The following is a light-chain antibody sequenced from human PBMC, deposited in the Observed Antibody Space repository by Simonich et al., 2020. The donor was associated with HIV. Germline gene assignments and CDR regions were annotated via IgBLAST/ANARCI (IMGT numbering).Light chain of an antibody. V-gene: IGKV4-1*01. CDR1: QSVLYSTNNKNY. Sequence: DIVMTQSPDSLALSLGERATINCKSSQSVLYSTNNKNYLAWYQLKPGQPPKLLIYWASTRESGVPDRFSGSGSGTDFTLTISSLQAEDVAVYYCQQYYDTPYSFGQGTKVEIK. CDR3: QQYYDTPYS. CDR2: WAS. J-gene: IGKJ2*01.